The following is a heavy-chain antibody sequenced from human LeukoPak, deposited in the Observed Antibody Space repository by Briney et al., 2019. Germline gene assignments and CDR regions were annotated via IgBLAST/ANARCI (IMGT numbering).Heavy chain of an antibody. CDR2: IYPGENNI. CDR1: GYSFTSYW. J-gene: IGHJ4*02. D-gene: IGHD6-6*01. Sequence: GESLKISCKGSGYSFTSYWIGWVRQMPGKGLEYMGFIYPGENNIRYSPPFQGQVTISADKSINTAYLQWNSLKASDTAMYYCARHITTSSTSSHFDSWGQGTLVTVSS. CDR3: ARHITTSSTSSHFDS. V-gene: IGHV5-51*01.